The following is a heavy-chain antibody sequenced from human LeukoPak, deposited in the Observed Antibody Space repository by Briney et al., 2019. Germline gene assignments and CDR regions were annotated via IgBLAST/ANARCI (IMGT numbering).Heavy chain of an antibody. D-gene: IGHD3-9*01. CDR1: GFTFSSYA. CDR2: ISYDGSNK. CDR3: ARGDDILTGAPYYYYGMDV. V-gene: IGHV3-30*04. Sequence: GGSLRLSCAASGFTFSSYAMHWVRQAPGKGLEWVAVISYDGSNKYYADSVKGRFTISRDNSKNTLYLQMNSLRAEDTAVYYCARGDDILTGAPYYYYGMDVWGKGTTVTVSP. J-gene: IGHJ6*04.